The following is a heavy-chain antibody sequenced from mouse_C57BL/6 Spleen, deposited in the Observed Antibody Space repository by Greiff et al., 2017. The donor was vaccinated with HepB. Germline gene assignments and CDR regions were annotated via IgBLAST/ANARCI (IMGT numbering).Heavy chain of an antibody. CDR2: INPNNGGT. Sequence: EVQLQQSGPELVKPGASVKISCKASGYTFTDYYMNWVKQSHGKSLEWIGDINPNNGGTSYNQKFKGKATLTVDKSSSTAYMELRSLTSEDSAVYYWARRGLRRNAMDYWGQGTSVTVSS. D-gene: IGHD2-4*01. J-gene: IGHJ4*01. V-gene: IGHV1-26*01. CDR1: GYTFTDYY. CDR3: ARRGLRRNAMDY.